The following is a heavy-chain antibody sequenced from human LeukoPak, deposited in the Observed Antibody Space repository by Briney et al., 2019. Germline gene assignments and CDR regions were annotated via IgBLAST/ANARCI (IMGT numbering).Heavy chain of an antibody. CDR1: GFTFDDYA. D-gene: IGHD3-22*01. Sequence: GGSLRLSCAASGFTFDDYAMHWVRQAPGKGLEWVSGISWNSGSIGYADSVKGRFTISRDNAKNSLYLQMSSLRAEDTALYYCAKSPFLSSGYYNDWGQGTLVTVSS. J-gene: IGHJ4*02. V-gene: IGHV3-9*01. CDR2: ISWNSGSI. CDR3: AKSPFLSSGYYND.